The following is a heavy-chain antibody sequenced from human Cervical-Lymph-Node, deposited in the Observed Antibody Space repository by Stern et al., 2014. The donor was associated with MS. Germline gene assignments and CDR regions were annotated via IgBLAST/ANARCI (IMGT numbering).Heavy chain of an antibody. J-gene: IGHJ5*01. CDR2: ISLGASHT. CDR3: ATQGPLYSWFDS. Sequence: EDQLVESGAEVQKPGQSLKISCKVSGYTFTRYYIGWVRQIPGNGLEWMGNISLGASHTAYSPSCQGQGTISADKSINTAYLQWSSRKASDTAMYYCATQGPLYSWFDSWGQGTPVTVSS. V-gene: IGHV5-51*01. CDR1: GYTFTRYY.